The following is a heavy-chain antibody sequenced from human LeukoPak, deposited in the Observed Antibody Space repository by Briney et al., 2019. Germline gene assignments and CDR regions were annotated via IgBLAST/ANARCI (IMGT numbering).Heavy chain of an antibody. CDR3: ASSNGYSYGYENPPVDY. V-gene: IGHV3-23*01. CDR1: GFTFSSYA. J-gene: IGHJ4*02. CDR2: INGSGGST. D-gene: IGHD5-18*01. Sequence: GGSLRLSCAASGFTFSSYAMSWVRQAPGKGLEWVSDINGSGGSTYYADSVKGRFTISRDNAKNSLYLQMNSLRAEDTAVYYCASSNGYSYGYENPPVDYWGQGTLVTVSS.